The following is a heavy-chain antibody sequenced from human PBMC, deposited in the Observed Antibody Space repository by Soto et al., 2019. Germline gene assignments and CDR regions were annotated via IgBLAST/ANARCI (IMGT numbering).Heavy chain of an antibody. CDR1: GGTFSSYA. CDR3: ASPGYCSGGSCYRGSDAFDI. V-gene: IGHV1-69*13. CDR2: IIPIFGTA. Sequence: SVKVSCKASGGTFSSYAISWVRQAPGQGLEWMGGIIPIFGTANYAQKFQGRVTITADESTSTAYMELSSLRSEDTAVYYCASPGYCSGGSCYRGSDAFDIWGQGTMVTVS. D-gene: IGHD2-15*01. J-gene: IGHJ3*02.